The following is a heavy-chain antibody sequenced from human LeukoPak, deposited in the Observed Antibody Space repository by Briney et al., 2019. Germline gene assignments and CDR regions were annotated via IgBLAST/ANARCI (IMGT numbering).Heavy chain of an antibody. V-gene: IGHV4-59*12. D-gene: IGHD5-12*01. CDR3: ARDIVATTRFDY. J-gene: IGHJ4*02. CDR1: GGSISSYY. Sequence: SETLSLTCTVSGGSISSYYWSWIRQPPGKGLEWIGYIYYSGSTNYNPSLKSRVTISVDTSKNQFSLKLSSVTAADTAVYYCARDIVATTRFDYWGQGTLVTVSS. CDR2: IYYSGST.